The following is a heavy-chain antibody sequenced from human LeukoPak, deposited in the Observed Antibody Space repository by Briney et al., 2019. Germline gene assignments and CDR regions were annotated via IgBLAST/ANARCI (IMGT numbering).Heavy chain of an antibody. CDR1: GFTFSSYA. CDR3: AKDLYGDYLFDY. J-gene: IGHJ4*02. CDR2: ISGSDGST. Sequence: GGSLRLSCAASGFTFSSYAMSWVRQAPGKGLEWVSTISGSDGSTYYADSVKGRFTISRDNSKNTLYLQMNSLRTEDTAVYYCAKDLYGDYLFDYWGQGTLVTVSS. D-gene: IGHD4-17*01. V-gene: IGHV3-23*01.